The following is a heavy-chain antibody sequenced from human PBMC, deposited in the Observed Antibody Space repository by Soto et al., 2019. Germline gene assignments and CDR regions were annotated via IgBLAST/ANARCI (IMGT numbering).Heavy chain of an antibody. CDR2: ISSNTI. CDR3: ARSAEYDSSGYYYLNWFDP. D-gene: IGHD3-22*01. V-gene: IGHV3-48*02. Sequence: GGSLRHSCAASGLTCSSYSMNWVRQATGKGLEWVSYISSNTIYYADSVKGRFTISRDNAKNSLYLQMNSLRDEDTAVYYCARSAEYDSSGYYYLNWFDPWGQGTLVTVSS. J-gene: IGHJ5*02. CDR1: GLTCSSYS.